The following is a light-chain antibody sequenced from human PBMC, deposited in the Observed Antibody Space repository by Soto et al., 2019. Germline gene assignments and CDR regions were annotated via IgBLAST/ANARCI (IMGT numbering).Light chain of an antibody. CDR3: CSYAGSSTYVI. CDR2: EAN. J-gene: IGLJ2*01. Sequence: SVLTQPASVSGSPGQSITISCTGTSSDVGSYDLVSWYQQRPGEAPTVIIFEANRRPSGVSNRFSGSKSGNTASLTISGLQPDDEADYFCCSYAGSSTYVIFGGGTKVTVL. CDR1: SSDVGSYDL. V-gene: IGLV2-23*01.